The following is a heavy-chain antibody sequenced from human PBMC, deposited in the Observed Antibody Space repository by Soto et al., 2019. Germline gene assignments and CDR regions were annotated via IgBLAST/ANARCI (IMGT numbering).Heavy chain of an antibody. V-gene: IGHV1-3*01. CDR3: VRRHVSATGIDWFDP. CDR1: AYTFTSYG. CDR2: INAANGDT. D-gene: IGHD6-13*01. Sequence: SVKTSCKSPAYTFTSYGIHWVRQAPGQRLEWMGWINAANGDTKYSPKFQGRVTITRDTSASTAYMELSRLRSEDTAVYYCVRRHVSATGIDWFDPWGQGTLVTVSS. J-gene: IGHJ5*02.